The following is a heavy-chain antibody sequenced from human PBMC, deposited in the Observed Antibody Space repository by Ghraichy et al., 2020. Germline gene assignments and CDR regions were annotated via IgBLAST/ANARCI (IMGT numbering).Heavy chain of an antibody. Sequence: GGSLRLSCAASGFTFSSYGMHWVRQAPGKGLEWVAVISYDGSNKYYADSVKGRFTISRDNSKNTLYLQMNSLRAEDTAVYYCASWVVGATGPHYWGQGTLVTVSS. CDR2: ISYDGSNK. V-gene: IGHV3-30*03. CDR3: ASWVVGATGPHY. CDR1: GFTFSSYG. J-gene: IGHJ4*02. D-gene: IGHD1-26*01.